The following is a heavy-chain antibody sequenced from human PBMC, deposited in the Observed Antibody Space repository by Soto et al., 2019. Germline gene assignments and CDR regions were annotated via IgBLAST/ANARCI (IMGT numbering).Heavy chain of an antibody. CDR1: GGSISSSSYY. J-gene: IGHJ1*01. D-gene: IGHD2-8*02. CDR2: TYYSGST. Sequence: SETLCLTCTVSGGSISSSSYYWGWIRQPPGKGLEWIGSTYYSGSTYYNPSLKSRVTISVDTSKNQFSLKLSSVTAADTAVYYCARGQILAYWGQGSLVTVSS. V-gene: IGHV4-39*07. CDR3: ARGQILAY.